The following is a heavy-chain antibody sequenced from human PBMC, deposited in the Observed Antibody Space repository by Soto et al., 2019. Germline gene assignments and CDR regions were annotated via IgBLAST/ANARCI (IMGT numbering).Heavy chain of an antibody. CDR2: IGAGGGGT. CDR3: AKGPEQLVHGVFDY. D-gene: IGHD6-6*01. CDR1: GFTLTNYV. Sequence: XESLRLSCAASGFTLTNYVMSWVRQPPGKGLEWVSGIGAGGGGTYYADSVKGRFTISRDNSKNTLYLQMISLRADDTAIYYCAKGPEQLVHGVFDYWGQGALVTVSS. V-gene: IGHV3-23*01. J-gene: IGHJ4*02.